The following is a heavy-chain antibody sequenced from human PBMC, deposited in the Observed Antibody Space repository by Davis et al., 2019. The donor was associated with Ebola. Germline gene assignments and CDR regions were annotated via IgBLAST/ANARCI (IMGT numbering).Heavy chain of an antibody. J-gene: IGHJ5*02. Sequence: GESLKISCAASGFTFSSYWMSWVRQAPGKGLEWVSAISGSGGSTYYADSVKGRFTISRDNSKNTLYLQMNSLRAEDTAVYYCAKDQSGSSLNWFDPWGQGTLVTVSS. D-gene: IGHD6-13*01. V-gene: IGHV3-23*01. CDR2: ISGSGGST. CDR3: AKDQSGSSLNWFDP. CDR1: GFTFSSYW.